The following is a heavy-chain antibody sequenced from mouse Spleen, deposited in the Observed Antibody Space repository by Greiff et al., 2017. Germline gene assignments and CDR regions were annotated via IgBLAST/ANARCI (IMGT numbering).Heavy chain of an antibody. Sequence: VKLMESGAELVKPGASVKISCKASGYAFSSYWMNWVKQRPGKGLEWIGQIYPGDGDTNYNGKFKGKATLTADKSSSTAYMQLSSLTSEDSAVYFCARFNWDYFDYWGQGTTLTVSS. D-gene: IGHD4-1*02. CDR1: GYAFSSYW. V-gene: IGHV1-80*01. CDR3: ARFNWDYFDY. J-gene: IGHJ2*01. CDR2: IYPGDGDT.